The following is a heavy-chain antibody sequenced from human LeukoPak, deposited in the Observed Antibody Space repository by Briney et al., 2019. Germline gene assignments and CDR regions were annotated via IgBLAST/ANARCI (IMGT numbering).Heavy chain of an antibody. CDR1: GGSISSSSYY. CDR2: IYYSGST. V-gene: IGHV4-39*01. Sequence: SETLSLTCTVSGGSISSSSYYWGWIRQPPGKGLEWIGSIYYSGSTYYNPSLKSRVTISVDTSKNQFSLKLSSVTAADTAVYYCARGWSRDAFDIWGQGTMVTVSS. CDR3: ARGWSRDAFDI. J-gene: IGHJ3*02. D-gene: IGHD6-19*01.